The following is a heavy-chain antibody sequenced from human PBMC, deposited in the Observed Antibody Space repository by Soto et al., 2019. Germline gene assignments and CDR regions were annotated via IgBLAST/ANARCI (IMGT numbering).Heavy chain of an antibody. CDR1: GGTFSSYA. CDR2: IIPIFGTA. CDR3: ARDRGNSSSSDWYFEL. Sequence: QVQLVQSGAEVKKPGSSVKVSCKASGGTFSSYAISWVRQAPGQGLEWMGGIIPIFGTANYAQKFQGRVTITADESPRTAYMDLSRLRSEDTAVYYCARDRGNSSSSDWYFELWGSGTLVTVSS. D-gene: IGHD6-6*01. J-gene: IGHJ2*01. V-gene: IGHV1-69*01.